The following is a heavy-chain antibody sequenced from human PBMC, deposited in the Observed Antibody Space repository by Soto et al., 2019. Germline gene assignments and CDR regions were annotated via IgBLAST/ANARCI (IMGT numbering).Heavy chain of an antibody. V-gene: IGHV4-61*01. J-gene: IGHJ6*02. Sequence: QVQLQESGPGLVKPSETLSLTCTVSGGSVSSGSYYWSWIRQPPGKGLEWIGYIYYSGSTNYNPSLKRRVTFPVDPSKNQFSLKLSSVPAADAAVYYCARYLYPYGMDVWGQGTTVTVSS. CDR1: GGSVSSGSYY. D-gene: IGHD3-16*01. CDR2: IYYSGST. CDR3: ARYLYPYGMDV.